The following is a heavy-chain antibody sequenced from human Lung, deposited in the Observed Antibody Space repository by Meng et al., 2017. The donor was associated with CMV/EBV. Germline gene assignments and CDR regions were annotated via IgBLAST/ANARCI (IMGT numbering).Heavy chain of an antibody. CDR1: GGSISPYY. CDR2: IYYSGGT. D-gene: IGHD2-2*02. CDR3: ARHYCGSNVCYTDWFDP. Sequence: ESLKIPCPVPGGSISPYYWSWIRQPPGKGLEWIGYIYYSGGTNYNPSLKSRVTISVDTSKNQFSLKLTSVTAADTAVYYCARHYCGSNVCYTDWFDPWGQGTLVTVSS. V-gene: IGHV4-59*01. J-gene: IGHJ5*02.